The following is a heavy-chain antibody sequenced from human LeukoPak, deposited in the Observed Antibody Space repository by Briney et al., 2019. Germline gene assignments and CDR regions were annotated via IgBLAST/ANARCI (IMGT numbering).Heavy chain of an antibody. CDR3: ASGPGYSSSWASGSWGPDAFDI. CDR2: IIPIFGTA. CDR1: GGTFSSYA. Sequence: ASVKVSCKASGGTFSSYAISWVRQAPGQGLEWMGGIIPIFGTANYAQKFQGRVTITADESTSTAYMELSSLRSDDTAVYYCASGPGYSSSWASGSWGPDAFDIWGQGTMVTVSS. V-gene: IGHV1-69*13. D-gene: IGHD6-13*01. J-gene: IGHJ3*02.